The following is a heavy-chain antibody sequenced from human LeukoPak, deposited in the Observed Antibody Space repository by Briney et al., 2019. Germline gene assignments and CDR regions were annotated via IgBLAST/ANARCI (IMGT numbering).Heavy chain of an antibody. CDR1: GGSFSGYY. J-gene: IGHJ6*03. D-gene: IGHD5-18*01. CDR2: INHSGDT. Sequence: PSETLSLTCAVYGGSFSGYYWGWIRQPPGKGLEWIGEINHSGDTNYNPSLKSRVTISVDTSKNQFSLKLSSVTAADTAVYYCAGDSRADSYGIGYYYYHMDVWGKGITVTVSS. CDR3: AGDSRADSYGIGYYYYHMDV. V-gene: IGHV4-34*01.